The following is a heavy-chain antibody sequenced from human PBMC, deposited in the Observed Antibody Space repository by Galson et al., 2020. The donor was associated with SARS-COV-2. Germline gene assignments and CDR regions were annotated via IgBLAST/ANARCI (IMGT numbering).Heavy chain of an antibody. J-gene: IGHJ6*02. CDR3: ARPKKDGYAASYYYYGMDV. CDR1: GFTFSSYS. Sequence: GESLKISCAASGFTFSSYSMNWVRQAPGKGLEWVSSISSSSSYIYYADSVKGRFTISRDNAKNSLYLQMNSLRAEDTAVYYCARPKKDGYAASYYYYGMDVWGQGTTVTVSS. V-gene: IGHV3-21*01. D-gene: IGHD2-8*01. CDR2: ISSSSSYI.